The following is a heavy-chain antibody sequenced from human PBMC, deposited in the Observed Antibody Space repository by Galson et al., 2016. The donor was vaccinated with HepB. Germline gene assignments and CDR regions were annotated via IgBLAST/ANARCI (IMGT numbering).Heavy chain of an antibody. J-gene: IGHJ4*02. CDR3: ARDRRYNSGWGHYYDPESFDS. Sequence: SLRLSCAASGFTFNSHWMSWVRQAPEKGLEWVANINQDGSEKHYVDSVQGRFTISRDNAENSLYLHMNSLRAEDTAVYYCARDRRYNSGWGHYYDPESFDSGGQGTLVTVSS. CDR2: INQDGSEK. V-gene: IGHV3-7*03. CDR1: GFTFNSHW. D-gene: IGHD6-19*01.